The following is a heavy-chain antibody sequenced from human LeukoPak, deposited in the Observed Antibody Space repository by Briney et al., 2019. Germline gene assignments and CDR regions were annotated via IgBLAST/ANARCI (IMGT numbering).Heavy chain of an antibody. CDR1: GGSISSYY. D-gene: IGHD2-2*01. Sequence: PSETLSLTCTVSGGSISSYYWSWIRQPPGKGLEWIGEINHSGSTNYNPSLKSRVTISVDTSKNQFSLKLSSVTAADTAVYYCARGDGRCSSTSCYRYWFDPWGQGTLVTVSS. V-gene: IGHV4-34*01. CDR3: ARGDGRCSSTSCYRYWFDP. J-gene: IGHJ5*02. CDR2: INHSGST.